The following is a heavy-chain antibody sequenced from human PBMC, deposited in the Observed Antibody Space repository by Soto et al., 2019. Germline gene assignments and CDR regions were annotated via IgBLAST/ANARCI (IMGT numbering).Heavy chain of an antibody. CDR2: IYCVGTT. CDR3: ARVLFTMSRGVMCAMDV. CDR1: GFTVSSSF. J-gene: IGHJ6*02. Sequence: EVQLVETGGGLIQPGGSLRLSCALSGFTVSSSFMSWVRQPPGKGLQWASVIYCVGTTYYADSVQSRFTASRDNSENTVYLQVYSLRAEDAAVYFCARVLFTMSRGVMCAMDVCGQATTVTVSS. D-gene: IGHD3-10*01. V-gene: IGHV3-53*02.